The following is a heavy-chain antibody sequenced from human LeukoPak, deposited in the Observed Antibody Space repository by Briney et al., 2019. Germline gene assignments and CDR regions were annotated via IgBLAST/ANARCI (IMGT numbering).Heavy chain of an antibody. CDR3: ARVSDSSGYYSLSGMDV. V-gene: IGHV1-18*01. Sequence: ASVKVSCKASGYTFTSYGISWVRQAPGQGLEWMGWISAYNGNTNYAQKLQGRVTMTTDTSTSTAYMELRSLRSGDTAVYYCARVSDSSGYYSLSGMDVWGQGTTVTVSS. J-gene: IGHJ6*02. CDR2: ISAYNGNT. CDR1: GYTFTSYG. D-gene: IGHD3-22*01.